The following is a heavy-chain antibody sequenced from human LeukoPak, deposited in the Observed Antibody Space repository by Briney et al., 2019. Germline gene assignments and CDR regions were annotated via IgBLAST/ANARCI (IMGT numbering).Heavy chain of an antibody. CDR1: GGTFSSYA. CDR2: IIPIFGTA. CDR3: AREGGRFWSGYSAGRGYYFDY. V-gene: IGHV1-69*05. Sequence: GASVKVSCKASGGTFSSYAISWVRQAPGQGLEWMGGIIPIFGTANYAQKFQGRVTITTDESTSTAYMELSSLRSEDTAVYYCAREGGRFWSGYSAGRGYYFDYWGQGTLVTVSS. J-gene: IGHJ4*02. D-gene: IGHD3-3*01.